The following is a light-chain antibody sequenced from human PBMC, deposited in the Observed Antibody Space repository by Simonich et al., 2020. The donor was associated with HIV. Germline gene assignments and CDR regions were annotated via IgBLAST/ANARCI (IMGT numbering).Light chain of an antibody. J-gene: IGKJ3*01. CDR2: AAS. V-gene: IGKV1-39*01. CDR1: QSISSY. CDR3: QQSYSIPFT. Sequence: DIQMTQSPSSLSASVGDRVTITCRASQSISSYLNWYQQKPGKAPKLLIYAASSLQSGVPSRFSGSGSGTHFTFTVSSLQPEDFATYYCQQSYSIPFTFGPGTKVDIK.